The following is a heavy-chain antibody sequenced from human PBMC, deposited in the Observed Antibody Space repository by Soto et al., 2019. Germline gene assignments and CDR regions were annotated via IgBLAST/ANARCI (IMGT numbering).Heavy chain of an antibody. J-gene: IGHJ4*02. V-gene: IGHV1-69*01. CDR3: ARGRSSGWYGGVFDY. D-gene: IGHD6-19*01. CDR1: GGTFRSYA. Sequence: QVQLVQSGTEVKKPGSSVNVSCKTSGGTFRSYAISWVRQAPGQGLEWMGVIVPIFGTANYAQKFQGRVTITADEARSTAYVELSSLRSEDTAVYYCARGRSSGWYGGVFDYWGQGTLVTVSS. CDR2: IVPIFGTA.